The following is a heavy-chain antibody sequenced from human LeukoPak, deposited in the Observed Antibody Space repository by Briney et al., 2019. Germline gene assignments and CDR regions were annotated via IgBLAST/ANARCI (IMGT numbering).Heavy chain of an antibody. D-gene: IGHD3-16*01. Sequence: GGSLRLSCAASGFTSSSYSMNWVRQAPGKGLEWVSSISSSSSYIYYADSVKGRFTISRDNAKNSLYLQMNSLRAEDTAVYYCARERGEGFDYWGQGTLVTVSS. CDR1: GFTSSSYS. V-gene: IGHV3-21*01. CDR3: ARERGEGFDY. CDR2: ISSSSSYI. J-gene: IGHJ4*02.